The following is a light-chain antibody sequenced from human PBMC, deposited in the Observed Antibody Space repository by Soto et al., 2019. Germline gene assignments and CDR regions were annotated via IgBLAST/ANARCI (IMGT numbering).Light chain of an antibody. CDR2: GAS. CDR1: QSVSSSF. V-gene: IGKV3-20*01. J-gene: IGKJ4*01. Sequence: EIVLTQSPGTLSLSPRERATLSCRASQSVSSSFLAWYQQKPGQAPRLLIYGASSRATGIPDRFSGSGSGTDFTLTISRLEPEDGAVYYCQQYGSSPLTFGGGTKVEIK. CDR3: QQYGSSPLT.